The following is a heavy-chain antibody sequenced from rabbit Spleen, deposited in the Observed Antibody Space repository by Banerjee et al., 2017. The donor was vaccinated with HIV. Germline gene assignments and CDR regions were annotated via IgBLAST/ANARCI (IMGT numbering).Heavy chain of an antibody. D-gene: IGHD4-1*01. CDR3: TRAIVPWLGLTRLDL. CDR1: GIDFTNYY. V-gene: IGHV1S7*01. CDR2: IYAAKGST. J-gene: IGHJ3*01. Sequence: QLTETGGGLVQPGGSLTLSCKASGIDFTNYYISWVRQAPGKGLEWIGIIYAAKGSTDYASWVNGRFTISSDNAQSTVDLKMTGLTAADTATYFCTRAIVPWLGLTRLDLWGPGTLVTV.